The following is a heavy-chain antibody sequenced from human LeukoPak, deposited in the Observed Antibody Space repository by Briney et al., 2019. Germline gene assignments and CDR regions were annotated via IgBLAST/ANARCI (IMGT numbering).Heavy chain of an antibody. Sequence: PGGSLRLSCSASGFPFGSYWMTWVRQAPGRGLEWVANIKQDGGEKYYVDSVRGRFTISRDNAKNSLYLQVNSLRAEDTAVYYCAREIALAGLNDYWGQGTLVTVSS. CDR1: GFPFGSYW. D-gene: IGHD6-19*01. CDR2: IKQDGGEK. CDR3: AREIALAGLNDY. J-gene: IGHJ4*02. V-gene: IGHV3-7*01.